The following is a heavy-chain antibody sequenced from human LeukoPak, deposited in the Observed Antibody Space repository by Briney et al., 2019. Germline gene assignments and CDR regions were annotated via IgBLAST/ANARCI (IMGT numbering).Heavy chain of an antibody. CDR1: GFNFRSYW. J-gene: IGHJ3*02. CDR2: IYSGGST. V-gene: IGHV3-66*01. D-gene: IGHD3-22*01. CDR3: ARDSERGYPDGDI. Sequence: GGSLRLSCAASGFNFRSYWMSWVRQAPGKGLEWVSVIYSGGSTYYADSVKGRFTISRDNSKNTLYLQMNSLRAEDTAVYYCARDSERGYPDGDIWGQGTMVTVSS.